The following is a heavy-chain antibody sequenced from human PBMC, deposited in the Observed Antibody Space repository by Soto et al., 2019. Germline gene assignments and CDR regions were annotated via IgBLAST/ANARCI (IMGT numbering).Heavy chain of an antibody. V-gene: IGHV1-18*04. CDR2: INVYNGNI. J-gene: IGHJ6*02. CDR1: GYTFTNYG. D-gene: IGHD2-15*01. Sequence: QVQLVQSGAEVKKPGASVKVSCKASGYTFTNYGISWVRQAPGQGLEWMGWINVYNGNINYAQNFQGRVTMTTDTSTSTAYMELRSLRSDDTAVYSCARKKDLYFCMDVWGQATTVTVSS. CDR3: ARKKDLYFCMDV.